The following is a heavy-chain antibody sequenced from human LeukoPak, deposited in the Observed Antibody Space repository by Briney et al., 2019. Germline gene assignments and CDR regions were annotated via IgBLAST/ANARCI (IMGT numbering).Heavy chain of an antibody. J-gene: IGHJ5*02. CDR3: ARHYSVNRAWFDP. Sequence: SETLSLTCTVSGASIISSNYYWGWIRQPPGKGLEWIGSIYYSVSTYYNPSLKSRVTISVDTSKNQFSLKLSSVTAVDTAVYYCARHYSVNRAWFDPWGQGTLVTVSS. CDR2: IYYSVST. V-gene: IGHV4-39*01. D-gene: IGHD1-14*01. CDR1: GASIISSNYY.